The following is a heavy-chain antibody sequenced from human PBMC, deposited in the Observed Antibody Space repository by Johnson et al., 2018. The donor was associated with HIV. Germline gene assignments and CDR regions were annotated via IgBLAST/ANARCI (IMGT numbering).Heavy chain of an antibody. CDR1: GFTVSSNY. J-gene: IGHJ3*02. CDR2: IFSVGNT. Sequence: VQLVESGGGVVQPGRSLRLPCAASGFTVSSNYMSWVRQAPGKGLEWVSVIFSVGNTYYTDSVRGRFTISRDNSNNMVYLQMNSLRPEDTAVYYCARDGRDMVTRGAFDILGQGTVVTVSS. V-gene: IGHV3-66*02. D-gene: IGHD5-18*01. CDR3: ARDGRDMVTRGAFDI.